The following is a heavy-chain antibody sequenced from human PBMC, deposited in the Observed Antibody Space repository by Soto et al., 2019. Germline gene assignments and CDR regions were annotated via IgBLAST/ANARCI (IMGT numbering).Heavy chain of an antibody. V-gene: IGHV4-34*01. CDR1: GGSFSGYY. CDR2: INHSGST. D-gene: IGHD3-9*01. J-gene: IGHJ4*02. CDR3: ARGYVLRYFDWLLPKEYYFDY. Sequence: SETLSLTCAVYGGSFSGYYWSWIRQPPGKGLEWIGEINHSGSTNYNPSLKSRVTISVDTSKNQFSLKLSSVTAADTAVYYCARGYVLRYFDWLLPKEYYFDYWGQGTLVTVSS.